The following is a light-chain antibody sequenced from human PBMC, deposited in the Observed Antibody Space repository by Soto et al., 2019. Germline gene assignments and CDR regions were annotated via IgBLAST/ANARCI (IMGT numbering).Light chain of an antibody. Sequence: QTVVTQEPPLTVSPGGTVTLTCGSSTGAVTSSHYPYWLQQKPGQAPRTLIYDTDNKHSWTPARFSGSLLGDKAALTLSGAQPEDEADYYCLLSYHGARYVLFGGGTKLTVL. V-gene: IGLV7-46*01. CDR1: TGAVTSSHY. CDR2: DTD. CDR3: LLSYHGARYVL. J-gene: IGLJ2*01.